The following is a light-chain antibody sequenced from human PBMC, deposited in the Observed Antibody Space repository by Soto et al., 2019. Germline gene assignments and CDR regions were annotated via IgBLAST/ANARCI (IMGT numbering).Light chain of an antibody. CDR1: ESVSSRY. Sequence: EIVLTQSPATLSLSPGERATLSCGASESVSSRYLAWYQQKPGLATRLIIYDASSMATGIPERFSGSGYCTDYTLTISRLEPEDFAVYYCQQYGISRFTFGPGTKVDIK. J-gene: IGKJ3*01. CDR3: QQYGISRFT. CDR2: DAS. V-gene: IGKV3D-20*01.